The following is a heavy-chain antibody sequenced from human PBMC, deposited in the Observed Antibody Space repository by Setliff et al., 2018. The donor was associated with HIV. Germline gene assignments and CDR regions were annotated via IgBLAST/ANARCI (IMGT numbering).Heavy chain of an antibody. CDR3: ARSSSSWSGWFDP. J-gene: IGHJ5*02. CDR2: IYSSGNT. V-gene: IGHV4-4*08. Sequence: SETLSLTCTVSGGSISGYFWSWIRQPPGKRLEWIGYIYSSGNTDYNPSLKTRATISRDTSKNQFSLKLSSVTAADTAVYYCARSSSSWSGWFDPWGQGTLVTVSS. D-gene: IGHD6-13*01. CDR1: GGSISGYF.